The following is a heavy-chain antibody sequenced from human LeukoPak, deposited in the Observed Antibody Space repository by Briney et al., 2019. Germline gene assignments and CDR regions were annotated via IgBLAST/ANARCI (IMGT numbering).Heavy chain of an antibody. CDR2: IYAGGST. CDR3: ARTNLPDTQGAFDI. J-gene: IGHJ3*02. CDR1: GGSISSYY. Sequence: SEPLSLTCTVSGGSISSYYWSWIRQPAGKGLEWIGRIYAGGSTTYNPSLKSRATMSVDTSNNQFSLKLTSVTAADTAVYYCARTNLPDTQGAFDIWGQGTMVTVSS. V-gene: IGHV4-4*07.